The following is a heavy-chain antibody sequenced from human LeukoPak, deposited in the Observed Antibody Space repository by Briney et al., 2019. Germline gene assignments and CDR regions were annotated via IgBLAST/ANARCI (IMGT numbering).Heavy chain of an antibody. J-gene: IGHJ1*01. CDR3: ARDYTLTLGTTTYFQH. CDR1: EYTFTNYA. Sequence: ASVKVSCKASEYTFTNYAMNWVRQAPGQGLEWMGWINTKTGNPTYAQGFTGRFVFSLDTSVSTAYLQISSLKAEDTAVYYCARDYTLTLGTTTYFQHWGQGTLVTVSS. D-gene: IGHD1-7*01. CDR2: INTKTGNP. V-gene: IGHV7-4-1*02.